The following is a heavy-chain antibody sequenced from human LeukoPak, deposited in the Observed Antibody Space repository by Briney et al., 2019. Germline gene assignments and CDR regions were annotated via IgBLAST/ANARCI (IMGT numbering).Heavy chain of an antibody. CDR1: GGSISSGGYY. D-gene: IGHD2-15*01. CDR2: IYYSGTT. V-gene: IGHV4-31*03. CDR3: ARAKDSYFDY. Sequence: PSETLSLTCTVSGGSISSGGYYWSWLRQRPGEGLEWIGYIYYSGTTYYNPSLKSRVTISVATSKNQFSLKLSSVTAADTAVYYCARAKDSYFDYWGQGALVTVSS. J-gene: IGHJ4*02.